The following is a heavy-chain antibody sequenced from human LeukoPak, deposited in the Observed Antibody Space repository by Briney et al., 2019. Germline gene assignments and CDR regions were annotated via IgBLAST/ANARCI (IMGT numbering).Heavy chain of an antibody. CDR2: IYYSGST. CDR3: AREVGYYFDY. Sequence: SETLSLTCSVSGGSISSGGYSWSWIRQPPGKGLEWIGYIYYSGSTYYNPSLKSRVTISVDTSKNQFSLKLSSVTAADTAVYYCAREVGYYFDYWGQGTLVTVSS. J-gene: IGHJ4*02. D-gene: IGHD1-26*01. CDR1: GGSISSGGYS. V-gene: IGHV4-30-4*07.